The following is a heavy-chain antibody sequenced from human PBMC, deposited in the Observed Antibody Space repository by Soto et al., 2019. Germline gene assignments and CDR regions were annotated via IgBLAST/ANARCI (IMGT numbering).Heavy chain of an antibody. CDR2: IYYSGST. J-gene: IGHJ3*02. D-gene: IGHD6-13*01. Sequence: PSETLSITCTVHGGYISSYYWSWIRQPPGKGLEWIGYIYYSGSTNYNPSLKSRVTISVDTSKNQFSLKLSSVTAADTAVYYCARRYSSAFDIWGQGTMVT. V-gene: IGHV4-59*08. CDR3: ARRYSSAFDI. CDR1: GGYISSYY.